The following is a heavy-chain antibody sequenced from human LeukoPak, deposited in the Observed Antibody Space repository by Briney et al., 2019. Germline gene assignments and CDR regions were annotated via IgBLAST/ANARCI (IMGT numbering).Heavy chain of an antibody. J-gene: IGHJ4*02. Sequence: PSETLSLTCTVSGGSISSDNYYWGWIRQPPGKGLDWIGSIYYSRSTYYNPSLMSRVTISVDTSKNQFSLKLSSGTAADTAVYYCARVAHSSSSRIYYFDYWGQGTLVTVSS. CDR1: GGSISSDNYY. V-gene: IGHV4-39*07. CDR2: IYYSRST. D-gene: IGHD6-6*01. CDR3: ARVAHSSSSRIYYFDY.